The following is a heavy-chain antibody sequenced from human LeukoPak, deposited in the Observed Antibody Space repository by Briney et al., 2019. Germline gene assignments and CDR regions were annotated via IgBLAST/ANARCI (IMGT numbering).Heavy chain of an antibody. Sequence: SETLSLTCTVSGGSISSHSWNWIRQPPGKGLEWIAYIYYSGSTNYNPSLKSRVTISVDTSKNQFSLKLSSVTAADTAVYYCATRDYWGQGTLVTVSS. V-gene: IGHV4-59*11. CDR1: GGSISSHS. CDR3: ATRDY. CDR2: IYYSGST. J-gene: IGHJ4*02.